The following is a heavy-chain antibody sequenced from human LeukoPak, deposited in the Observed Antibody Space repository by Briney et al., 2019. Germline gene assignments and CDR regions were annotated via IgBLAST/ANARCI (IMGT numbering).Heavy chain of an antibody. CDR1: GGSFSGYY. V-gene: IGHV4-34*01. CDR3: ARGWNVLRYFDWSNRGAFDI. CDR2: INHSGST. J-gene: IGHJ3*02. Sequence: PSETLSLTCAVYGGSFSGYYWSWIRQPPGKGLEWIGEINHSGSTNYNPSLKSRVTISVDTSKNQFSLKLSSVTAADTAVCYCARGWNVLRYFDWSNRGAFDIWGQGTMVTVSS. D-gene: IGHD3-9*01.